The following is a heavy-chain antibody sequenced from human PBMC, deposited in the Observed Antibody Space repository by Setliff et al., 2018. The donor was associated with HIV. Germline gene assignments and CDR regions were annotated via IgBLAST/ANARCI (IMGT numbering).Heavy chain of an antibody. Sequence: GESLKISCKGSGYSFSNYWIGWVRQMPGKGLEWMGIIYPGDSDTRYSPSFQGQVTISADKSSSTAYLQGSSLEASDTAMYYCARHCNSGSCYKGNGHYGMDVWGQGTTVTVSS. CDR1: GYSFSNYW. CDR2: IYPGDSDT. CDR3: ARHCNSGSCYKGNGHYGMDV. D-gene: IGHD2-8*01. V-gene: IGHV5-51*01. J-gene: IGHJ6*02.